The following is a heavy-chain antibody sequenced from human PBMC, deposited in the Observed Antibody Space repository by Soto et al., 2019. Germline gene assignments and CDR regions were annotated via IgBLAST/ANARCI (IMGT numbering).Heavy chain of an antibody. CDR2: IVPMFGTS. Sequence: QERLVQSGAEVRKPGSSVKVSCKVTGGTSTRYAINWVRQAPGPGPAWMGGIVPMFGTSKYAQKFQGRVTITADTSTNIAYMELRSLRSEDTAVYYCNRGSEYDFWSGYLWGQGTLVSVSS. V-gene: IGHV1-69*06. CDR1: GGTSTRYA. CDR3: NRGSEYDFWSGYL. J-gene: IGHJ4*02. D-gene: IGHD3-3*01.